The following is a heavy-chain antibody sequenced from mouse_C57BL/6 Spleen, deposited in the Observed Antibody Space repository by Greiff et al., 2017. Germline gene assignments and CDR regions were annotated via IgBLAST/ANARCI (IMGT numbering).Heavy chain of an antibody. CDR3: TRSRAPDYYGSDY. CDR2: IDPETGGT. D-gene: IGHD1-1*01. Sequence: QVQLQQSGAELVRPGASVTLSCKASGYTFTDYEMHWVKQTPVHGLEWIGAIDPETGGTAYNQKFKGKAILTADKSSSTAYMELRSLTSEDSAVYYGTRSRAPDYYGSDYWGQGTTLTVSS. CDR1: GYTFTDYE. J-gene: IGHJ2*01. V-gene: IGHV1-15*01.